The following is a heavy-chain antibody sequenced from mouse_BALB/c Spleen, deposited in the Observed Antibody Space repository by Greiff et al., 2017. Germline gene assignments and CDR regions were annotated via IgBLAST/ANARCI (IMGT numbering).Heavy chain of an antibody. CDR3: ARNDYGNYVRWYFDV. V-gene: IGHV3-8*02. CDR2: ISYSGST. CDR1: GDSITSGY. Sequence: EVQLQQTGPSLVKPSQTLSLTCSVTGDSITSGYWNWIRKFPGNKLEYMGYISYSGSTYYNPSLKSRISITRDTSKNQYYLQLNSVTTEDTATYYCARNDYGNYVRWYFDVWGAGTTVTVSS. D-gene: IGHD2-1*01. J-gene: IGHJ1*01.